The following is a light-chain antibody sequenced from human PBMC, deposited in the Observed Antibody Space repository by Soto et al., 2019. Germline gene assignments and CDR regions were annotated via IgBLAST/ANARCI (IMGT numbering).Light chain of an antibody. Sequence: QSVLTQPASLSGSPGQSITISCTGATSDFINYNYVSWYQHHPGKAPQLMIYEVSNRPSGVSSRFSGAKSGNTASLTISGLQPEDEAYYYCSSSAVSTDVVFGGGTQLTVL. J-gene: IGLJ2*01. V-gene: IGLV2-14*01. CDR1: TSDFINYNY. CDR3: SSSAVSTDVV. CDR2: EVS.